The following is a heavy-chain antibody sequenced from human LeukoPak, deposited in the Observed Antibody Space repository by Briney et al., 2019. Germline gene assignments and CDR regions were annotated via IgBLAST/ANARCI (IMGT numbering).Heavy chain of an antibody. J-gene: IGHJ5*02. CDR3: ARDRYCSSTSCFHNWFDP. CDR2: IIPILGIA. CDR1: GGTFSSYT. V-gene: IGHV1-69*04. D-gene: IGHD2-2*01. Sequence: SVKVSCKASGGTFSSYTISWVRQAPGQGLEWVGRIIPILGIANYAQKFQGRVTITADKSTSTAYMELSSLRSEDTAVYYCARDRYCSSTSCFHNWFDPWGQGTLVTVSS.